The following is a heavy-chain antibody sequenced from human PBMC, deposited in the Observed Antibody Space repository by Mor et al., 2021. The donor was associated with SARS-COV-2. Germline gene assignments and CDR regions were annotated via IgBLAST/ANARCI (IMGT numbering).Heavy chain of an antibody. D-gene: IGHD5-18*01. Sequence: EKYYVDSVKGRFTISRDNAKNSLYLQMNSLRAEDTAVYYCARDLAGYSFGSGAFDIWGQGTMVTVSS. CDR3: ARDLAGYSFGSGAFDI. J-gene: IGHJ3*02. V-gene: IGHV3-7*01. CDR2: EK.